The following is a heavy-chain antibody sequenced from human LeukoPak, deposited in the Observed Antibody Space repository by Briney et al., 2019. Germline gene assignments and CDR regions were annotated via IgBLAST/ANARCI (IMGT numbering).Heavy chain of an antibody. D-gene: IGHD3-16*01. V-gene: IGHV3-30-3*01. Sequence: PGGSLRLSCVASGFSFSSHAMHWVSLAPGKGLEWVAVISFDANNKYYADSVKGRFSISRDDSKNTVYLQMNSLRPDDTAVYYCVRDAEFCSNSPCYLGAPMSWGQGTLVTVSS. CDR2: ISFDANNK. CDR1: GFSFSSHA. J-gene: IGHJ5*02. CDR3: VRDAEFCSNSPCYLGAPMS.